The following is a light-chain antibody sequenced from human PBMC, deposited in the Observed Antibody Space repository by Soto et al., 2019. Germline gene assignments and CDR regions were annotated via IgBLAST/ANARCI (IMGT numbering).Light chain of an antibody. CDR3: QLYGTSPMFT. J-gene: IGKJ2*01. Sequence: EIVLTQSPGTLSLSPGERATLSCRASQSVSSNSLAWYLQKPGQAPRLLIYSASSRATGIPDRFSGSGSGTDFTLTISRLEPDDFAVYYCQLYGTSPMFTFGRGTRLEIK. CDR2: SAS. CDR1: QSVSSNS. V-gene: IGKV3-20*01.